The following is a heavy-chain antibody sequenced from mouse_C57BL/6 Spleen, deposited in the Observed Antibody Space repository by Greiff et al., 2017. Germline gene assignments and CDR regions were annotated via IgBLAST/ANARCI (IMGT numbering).Heavy chain of an antibody. CDR1: GYSFTGYY. J-gene: IGHJ3*01. Sequence: EVQLQQSGPELVKPGASVKISCKASGYSFTGYYMNWVKQSPEKSLEWIGEINPSTGGTTYNQKFKAKATLTVDKSSSTAYMQLKSLTSEDSAVYYCARSLYDGYYFAYWGQGTLVTVSA. D-gene: IGHD2-3*01. V-gene: IGHV1-42*01. CDR2: INPSTGGT. CDR3: ARSLYDGYYFAY.